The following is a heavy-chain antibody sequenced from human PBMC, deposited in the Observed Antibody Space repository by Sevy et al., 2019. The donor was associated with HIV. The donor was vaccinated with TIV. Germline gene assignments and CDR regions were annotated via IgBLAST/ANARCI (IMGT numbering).Heavy chain of an antibody. CDR1: GFTFGSYD. Sequence: GGSLRLSCAASGFTFGSYDMYWVRQTPGKGLEWVALISFYGSNKEYADSVKGRFTISRDNSKNTVYLQMNSLKPEDTAVYYCAKDAFEVRGVLSSRGMPTYYHAMDLWGQGTTVTVSS. V-gene: IGHV3-30*18. CDR3: AKDAFEVRGVLSSRGMPTYYHAMDL. J-gene: IGHJ6*02. CDR2: ISFYGSNK. D-gene: IGHD3-10*01.